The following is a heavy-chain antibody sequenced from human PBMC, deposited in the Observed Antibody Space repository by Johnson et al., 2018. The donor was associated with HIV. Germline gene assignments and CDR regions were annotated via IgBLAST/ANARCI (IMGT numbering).Heavy chain of an antibody. CDR3: AGRSSAWYEDAFDI. J-gene: IGHJ3*02. CDR2: ISYDGSDK. Sequence: QVQLVESGGGVVQPGRSLRLSCAASGFTFSSYAMHWVRQAPAKGLEWVSVISYDGSDKYYADSVKGRFTISRDSSKNTLFLQMNSLRVEDTAIYYCAGRSSAWYEDAFDIWGQGTMVTVSS. V-gene: IGHV3-30*14. CDR1: GFTFSSYA. D-gene: IGHD6-19*01.